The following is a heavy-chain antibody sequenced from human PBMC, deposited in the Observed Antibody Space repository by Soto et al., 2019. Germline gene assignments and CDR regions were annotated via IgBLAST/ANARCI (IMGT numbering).Heavy chain of an antibody. Sequence: GRSLRLSCVSSVITFGSRAMSWVRQAPGEGLEWVSSITDSGGDAKYADSVRGRFTISRDNSKNTLYLQMSSLRAEDSAVYYCARGSTDSYPGSRIFDFWGRGTLVTVSS. V-gene: IGHV3-23*01. CDR3: ARGSTDSYPGSRIFDF. CDR1: VITFGSRA. J-gene: IGHJ4*02. D-gene: IGHD3-10*01. CDR2: ITDSGGDA.